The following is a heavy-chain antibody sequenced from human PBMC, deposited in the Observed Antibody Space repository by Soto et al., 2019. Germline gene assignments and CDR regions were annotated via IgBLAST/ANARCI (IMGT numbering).Heavy chain of an antibody. CDR2: IYYSGST. Sequence: SETLSLTCTVSGGSISSYYGSWIRQPPGKGLEWVGYIYYSGSTNYNPSLKSRVTISVDTSKNQFSLKLSSVTAADTAVYYCATGDLYSGAKVGDFYYYGMDVWGQGTTVTVSS. CDR1: GGSISSYY. J-gene: IGHJ6*02. CDR3: ATGDLYSGAKVGDFYYYGMDV. V-gene: IGHV4-59*01. D-gene: IGHD1-26*01.